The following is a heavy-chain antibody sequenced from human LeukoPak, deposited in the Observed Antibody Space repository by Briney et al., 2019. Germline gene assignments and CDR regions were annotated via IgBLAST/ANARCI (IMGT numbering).Heavy chain of an antibody. CDR2: INPNSGGT. Sequence: ASVKVSCKASGGTFSSYAISWVRQAPGQGLEWMGWINPNSGGTNYAQKFQGRVTMTRDTSISTAYMELSRLRSDDTAVYYCARVGSLNDWGQGTLVTVSS. CDR1: GGTFSSYA. CDR3: ARVGSLND. J-gene: IGHJ4*02. V-gene: IGHV1-2*02.